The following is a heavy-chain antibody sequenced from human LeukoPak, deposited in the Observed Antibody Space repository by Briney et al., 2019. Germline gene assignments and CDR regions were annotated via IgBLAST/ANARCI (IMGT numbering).Heavy chain of an antibody. J-gene: IGHJ4*02. D-gene: IGHD6-19*01. CDR3: AKVRQWLEVGTGFDY. Sequence: GGSLRLSCAASGFTLSRYGMHSVRQAPGTRLEGGAVISYDGSNKYYADSVKGRFTISKDNSKNTLYLQMNSLRPEDTAVYYCAKVRQWLEVGTGFDYWGQGTLVTVSS. V-gene: IGHV3-30*18. CDR1: GFTLSRYG. CDR2: ISYDGSNK.